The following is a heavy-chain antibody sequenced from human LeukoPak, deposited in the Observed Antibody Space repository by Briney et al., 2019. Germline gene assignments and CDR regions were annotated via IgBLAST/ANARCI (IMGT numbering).Heavy chain of an antibody. J-gene: IGHJ6*02. CDR1: GFDVSSSY. D-gene: IGHD3-10*01. CDR2: MYSGGTT. V-gene: IGHV3-66*04. Sequence: GGSLRLSCAVSGFDVSSSYVNSVRQAPGKGLERVAVMYSGGTTYYSDSVKGRFTISRDNSKNTVSLQINSLRVEDTAMYYCARLEVARGVMLGLDVWGQGTTVTVSS. CDR3: ARLEVARGVMLGLDV.